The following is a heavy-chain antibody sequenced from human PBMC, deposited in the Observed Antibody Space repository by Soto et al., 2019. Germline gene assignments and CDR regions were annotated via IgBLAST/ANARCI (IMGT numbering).Heavy chain of an antibody. Sequence: ASVKVSCKASGGTFSSYAISWVRQAPGQGLEWMGGIIPIFGTANYAQKFQGRVTITADASTSTAYMELSSLRSEDTAVYYCARDSTVTYYYYYGMDVWGQGTTVTVSS. D-gene: IGHD4-17*01. J-gene: IGHJ6*02. CDR1: GGTFSSYA. CDR2: IIPIFGTA. V-gene: IGHV1-69*13. CDR3: ARDSTVTYYYYYGMDV.